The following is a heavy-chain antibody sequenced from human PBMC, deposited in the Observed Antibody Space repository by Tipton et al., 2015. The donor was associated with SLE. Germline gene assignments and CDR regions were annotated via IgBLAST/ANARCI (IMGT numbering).Heavy chain of an antibody. J-gene: IGHJ4*02. CDR1: GYSFTSYW. V-gene: IGHV5-10-1*01. Sequence: VQLVQSGAEVKKPGESLRISCKGSGYSFTSYWISWVRQMPGKGLEWMGRIDPSDSYTHYNPSFQGHVTISADKSISTAYLQWSNLKASDTAMYYCARLGSSSWYSIPFDYWGQGTLVTVSS. CDR2: IDPSDSYT. D-gene: IGHD6-13*01. CDR3: ARLGSSSWYSIPFDY.